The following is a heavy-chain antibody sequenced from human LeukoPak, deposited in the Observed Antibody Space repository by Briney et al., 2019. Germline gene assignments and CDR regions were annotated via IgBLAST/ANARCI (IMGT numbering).Heavy chain of an antibody. Sequence: PSETLSLTCTVSGAYINNYYWTWIRQPAAQGLEWIGRLHATESAIYNPSLKGRGTMSLDTSKAQLSLTLTSVTAADSAVYYCAGLSSGAAFDVWGQGTVVTVSS. D-gene: IGHD3-22*01. CDR1: GAYINNYY. J-gene: IGHJ3*01. V-gene: IGHV4-4*07. CDR3: AGLSSGAAFDV. CDR2: LHATESA.